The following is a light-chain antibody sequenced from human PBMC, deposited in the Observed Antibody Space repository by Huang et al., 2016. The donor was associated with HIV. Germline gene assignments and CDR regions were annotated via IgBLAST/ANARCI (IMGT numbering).Light chain of an antibody. CDR3: QQSYSTLLFT. CDR1: QSIRKY. V-gene: IGKV1-39*01. CDR2: GAS. J-gene: IGKJ3*01. Sequence: DIQMTPSPSSLSASVGVRGTITCRASQSIRKYLNWYQQKPGKAPKLLIYGASSLHSGVPSRFSGSGFGTDFTLTISSLQPEDFATYYCQQSYSTLLFTFGPGTKVDI.